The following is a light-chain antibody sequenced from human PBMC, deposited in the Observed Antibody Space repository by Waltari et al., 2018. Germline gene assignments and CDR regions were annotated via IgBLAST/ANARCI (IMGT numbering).Light chain of an antibody. CDR1: QSVSSS. V-gene: IGKV1-39*01. CDR3: QQSYETPLT. Sequence: DIQMTQSPSSLSASVGDRVTITCRASQSVSSSLNWYQQKPGHAPKLLIYAAANLEGGVPSRIRGSVSGTDFTLTISSLQPEDFATYFCQQSYETPLTFGPGTKVDVK. J-gene: IGKJ3*01. CDR2: AAA.